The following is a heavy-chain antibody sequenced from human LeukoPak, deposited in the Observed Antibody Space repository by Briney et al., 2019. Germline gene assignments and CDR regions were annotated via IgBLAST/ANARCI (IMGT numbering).Heavy chain of an antibody. Sequence: GGSLRLSCAASGFIFSSYSMSWVRQAPGKGLEWVSVITGSGGNTYYADSVKGRFTISKDNSKNTVYLQMSSLRVDDTAVYYCAKAYSSGWCPFDYWGQGTLVTVSS. CDR1: GFIFSSYS. D-gene: IGHD6-19*01. CDR3: AKAYSSGWCPFDY. V-gene: IGHV3-23*01. CDR2: ITGSGGNT. J-gene: IGHJ4*02.